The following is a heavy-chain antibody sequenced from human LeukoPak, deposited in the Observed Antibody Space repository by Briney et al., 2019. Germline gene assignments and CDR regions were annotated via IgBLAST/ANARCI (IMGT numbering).Heavy chain of an antibody. CDR3: ARAKPHSSGWYGNAFDI. Sequence: PSETLSLTCAVSGGSISSGGYSWSWIRQPPGKGLEWIGYIYHSGSTYYNPSLKSRVTISVDRSKNQFSLKLSSVTAADTAVYYCARAKPHSSGWYGNAFDIWGQGTMVTVSS. CDR1: GGSISSGGYS. CDR2: IYHSGST. J-gene: IGHJ3*02. V-gene: IGHV4-30-2*01. D-gene: IGHD6-19*01.